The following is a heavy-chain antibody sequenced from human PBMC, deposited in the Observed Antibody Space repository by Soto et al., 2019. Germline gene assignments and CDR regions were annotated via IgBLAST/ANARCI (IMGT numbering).Heavy chain of an antibody. CDR1: GFTFSSYA. V-gene: IGHV3-30-3*01. CDR2: ISYDGSNK. CDR3: AGADSGTTGPYAFDI. Sequence: VQLVESGGGVVQPGRSLRLSCAASGFTFSSYAMHWVRQAPGKGLEWVAVISYDGSNKYYADSVKGRFTISRDNSKNTLYLQMNSLRAEDTAVYYCAGADSGTTGPYAFDIWGQGTMVTVSS. D-gene: IGHD1-1*01. J-gene: IGHJ3*02.